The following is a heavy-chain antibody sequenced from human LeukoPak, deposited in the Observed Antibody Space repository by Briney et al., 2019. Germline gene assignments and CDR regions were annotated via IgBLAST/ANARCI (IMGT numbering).Heavy chain of an antibody. V-gene: IGHV3-23*01. CDR1: GFAFSSYA. CDR2: ISGSGTST. CDR3: AKEGYDFWSTYSRTHFDY. Sequence: GGSLRLSCAGSGFAFSSYAMSWVRQPPGKGLEWVSGISGSGTSTIYADSVKGRFTISRDTSKNTLYLQMNSLRAEDTAVYYCAKEGYDFWSTYSRTHFDYWGQGTLVTVSS. J-gene: IGHJ4*02. D-gene: IGHD3-3*01.